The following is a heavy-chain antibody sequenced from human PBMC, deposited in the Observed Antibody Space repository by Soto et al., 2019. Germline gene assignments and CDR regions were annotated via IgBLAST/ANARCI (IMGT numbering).Heavy chain of an antibody. CDR3: ARGYYASGPLDY. Sequence: ESGGDLVQPGGSLRLSCAASGFTVSSNHMSWVRQAPGKGLEWASVVYSGGTTYYADSVRGRFTISRDNSKNTVYLQMNSLSAEDTAMYYCARGYYASGPLDYWGQGTLVTVSS. J-gene: IGHJ4*02. CDR1: GFTVSSNH. CDR2: VYSGGTT. D-gene: IGHD3-10*01. V-gene: IGHV3-66*01.